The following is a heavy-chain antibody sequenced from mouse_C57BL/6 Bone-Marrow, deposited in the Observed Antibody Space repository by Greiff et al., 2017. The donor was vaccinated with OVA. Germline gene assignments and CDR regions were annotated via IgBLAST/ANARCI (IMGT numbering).Heavy chain of an antibody. D-gene: IGHD2-1*01. J-gene: IGHJ4*01. CDR3: AKQNGKGAHAMDY. CDR2: ISNLAYSI. CDR1: GFTFSDYG. Sequence: EVKLVESGGGLVQPGGSLKLSCAASGFTFSDYGMAWVRQAPRKGPEWVAFISNLAYSIYYADTVTGRFTISRENAKNTLYLEMSSLRSEDTAMYYGAKQNGKGAHAMDYWGQGTSVTVSS. V-gene: IGHV5-15*01.